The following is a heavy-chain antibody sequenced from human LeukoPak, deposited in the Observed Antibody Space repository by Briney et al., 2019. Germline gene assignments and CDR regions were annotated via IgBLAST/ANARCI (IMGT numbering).Heavy chain of an antibody. CDR1: GFTFSSYG. CDR3: ARGASVVAGNDNAFDI. J-gene: IGHJ3*02. D-gene: IGHD6-19*01. CDR2: ISYDGSNK. Sequence: GGSLGLSCAASGFTFSSYGMHWVRQAPGKGLEWVAVISYDGSNKYYADSVKGRFTISRDNSKNTLYLQMNSLRADDTAVYYCARGASVVAGNDNAFDIWGQGTMVTVSS. V-gene: IGHV3-30*03.